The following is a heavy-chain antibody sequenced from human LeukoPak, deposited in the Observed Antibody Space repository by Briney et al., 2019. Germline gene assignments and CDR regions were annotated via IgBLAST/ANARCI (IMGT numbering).Heavy chain of an antibody. CDR1: GDSISSYY. Sequence: SETLSLTCIVSGDSISSYYWSWIRQPAGKGLEWIGRFYTSESSNYNPSLKSRVTMSVDTSKNQFSLKLSSVTAADTAVYYCATLTSSSSLYYFDYWGQGTLVTVSS. CDR3: ATLTSSSSLYYFDY. CDR2: FYTSESS. V-gene: IGHV4-4*07. J-gene: IGHJ4*02. D-gene: IGHD6-6*01.